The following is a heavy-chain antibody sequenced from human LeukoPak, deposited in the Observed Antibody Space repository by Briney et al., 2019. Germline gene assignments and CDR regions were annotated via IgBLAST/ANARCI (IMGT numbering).Heavy chain of an antibody. J-gene: IGHJ3*02. CDR3: TTFPSGFDI. V-gene: IGHV3-15*05. CDR2: IKSKNDGGTT. Sequence: GGSLRLSCTASGFTFSNAWMSWVRQAPGEGLEWVGRIKSKNDGGTTDYAAPVKGRVTISRDDSKNTLYLQMNSLKTEDTDVYYCTTFPSGFDIWGQGTMVTVSS. D-gene: IGHD3-3*01. CDR1: GFTFSNAW.